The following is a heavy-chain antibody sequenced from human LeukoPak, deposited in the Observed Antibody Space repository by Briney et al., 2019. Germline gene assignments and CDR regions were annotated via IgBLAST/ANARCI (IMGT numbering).Heavy chain of an antibody. CDR3: ARDSRLHSVDAVLPHYYYYYGMDV. CDR2: INPNSGGT. D-gene: IGHD2-8*02. J-gene: IGHJ6*02. Sequence: ASVKVSCKASGYTFTGYYMHWVRQAPGQGLEWMGWINPNSGGTNYAQKFQGRVTMTRDTSISTAYMELSRLRSDDTAVYYCARDSRLHSVDAVLPHYYYYYGMDVWGQGTTVTVSS. CDR1: GYTFTGYY. V-gene: IGHV1-2*02.